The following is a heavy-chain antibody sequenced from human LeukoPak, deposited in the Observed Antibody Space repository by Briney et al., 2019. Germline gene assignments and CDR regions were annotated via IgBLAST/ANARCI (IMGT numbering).Heavy chain of an antibody. CDR3: AKGGFWSGYYTREAYYYYYYMDV. CDR2: ISGDGGST. Sequence: GGSLRLSCAASGFTFDDYAMHWVRQAPGKGLEWVSLISGDGGSTYYADSVKGRFTISRDNSKNSLYLQMNSLRTEDTALYYCAKGGFWSGYYTREAYYYYYYMDVWGKGTTVTVSS. V-gene: IGHV3-43*02. J-gene: IGHJ6*03. D-gene: IGHD3-3*01. CDR1: GFTFDDYA.